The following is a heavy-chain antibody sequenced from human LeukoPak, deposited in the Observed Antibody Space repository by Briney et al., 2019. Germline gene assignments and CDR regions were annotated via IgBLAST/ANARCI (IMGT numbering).Heavy chain of an antibody. V-gene: IGHV3-49*04. CDR3: SRSNWFDP. Sequence: GGSLRLSCTVSGFTFGDYAMSWVRQAPGEGLEWVGFIRRKADGGTTEYAASVKGRFTISGDDSKSIAYLQMNSLKTEDTAVYYCSRSNWFDPWGQGTLVTVSS. CDR2: IRRKADGGTT. CDR1: GFTFGDYA. J-gene: IGHJ5*02.